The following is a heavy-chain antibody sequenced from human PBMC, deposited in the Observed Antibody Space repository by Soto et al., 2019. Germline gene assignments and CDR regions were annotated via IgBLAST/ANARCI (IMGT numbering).Heavy chain of an antibody. Sequence: LRLSCAASGFTFSSYGMHWVRQAPGKGLEWVAVIWYDGSNKYYADSVKGRFTISRDNSKNTLYLQMNSLRAEDTAVYYCARDQLGVGAPHYYYGMDVWGQGTTVTVSS. CDR2: IWYDGSNK. J-gene: IGHJ6*02. V-gene: IGHV3-33*01. CDR3: ARDQLGVGAPHYYYGMDV. D-gene: IGHD1-26*01. CDR1: GFTFSSYG.